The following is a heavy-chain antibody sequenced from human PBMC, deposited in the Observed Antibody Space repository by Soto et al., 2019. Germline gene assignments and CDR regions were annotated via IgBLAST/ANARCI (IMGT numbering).Heavy chain of an antibody. D-gene: IGHD2-21*01. J-gene: IGHJ4*02. CDR3: ATKMIGHFDY. CDR1: GYTVANYD. Sequence: ASVKVSCKASGYTVANYDINSVRQATGQGLEWMGWMNPYSGATGFAQKFQDRVTLTRNTSTSTVYLELHSLKSEDTAVYFCATKMIGHFDYWGQGALVTVSS. V-gene: IGHV1-8*02. CDR2: MNPYSGAT.